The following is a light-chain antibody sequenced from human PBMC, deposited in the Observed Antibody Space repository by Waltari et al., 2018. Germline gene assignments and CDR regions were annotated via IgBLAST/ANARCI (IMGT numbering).Light chain of an antibody. CDR3: CSYAGSSTFV. V-gene: IGLV2-23*02. CDR2: EVS. CDR1: SSDVGSYNL. J-gene: IGLJ2*01. Sequence: QSALTQPASVSGSPGQSITISCTGTSSDVGSYNLVSWYQQHPGKAPKLMNYEVSKRPSGVAHRFSGSKSGSTASLTIPGLQAEDEADYYCCSYAGSSTFVFGGGTKLTVL.